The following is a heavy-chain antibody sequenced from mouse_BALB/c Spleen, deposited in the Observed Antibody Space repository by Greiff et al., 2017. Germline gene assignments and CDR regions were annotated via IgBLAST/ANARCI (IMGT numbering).Heavy chain of an antibody. CDR1: GFTFSSYG. CDR2: INSNGGST. V-gene: IGHV5-6-3*01. Sequence: EVQGVESGGGLVQPGGSLKLSCAASGFTFSSYGMSWVRQTPDKRLELVATINSNGGSTYYPDSVKGRFTISRDNAKNTLYLQMSSLKSEDTAMYYCARGWLLAWFAYWGQGTLVTVSA. J-gene: IGHJ3*01. D-gene: IGHD2-3*01. CDR3: ARGWLLAWFAY.